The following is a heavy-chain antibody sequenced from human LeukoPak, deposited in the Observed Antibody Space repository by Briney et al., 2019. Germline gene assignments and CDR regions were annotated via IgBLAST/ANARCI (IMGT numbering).Heavy chain of an antibody. CDR1: GFAFSTYT. V-gene: IGHV3-64*02. D-gene: IGHD5-18*01. Sequence: GGSLRLSCAASGFAFSTYTMQWVRQAPEKGLEYASCISGNGDNIYYADSVKGRFTMSRDNSRNTLYLQMGSLRPEDTAVYYCAREGKDTNDYWGQGTLVAVSS. CDR2: ISGNGDNI. J-gene: IGHJ4*02. CDR3: AREGKDTNDY.